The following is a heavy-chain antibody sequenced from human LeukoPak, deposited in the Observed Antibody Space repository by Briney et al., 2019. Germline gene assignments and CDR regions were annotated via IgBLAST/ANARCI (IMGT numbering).Heavy chain of an antibody. J-gene: IGHJ4*02. CDR2: ISSSGNTI. CDR3: AKDTEYYDVLTGYTPGVGLLY. V-gene: IGHV3-48*03. CDR1: GFTFSSYE. D-gene: IGHD3-9*01. Sequence: GGSLRLSCAASGFTFSSYEMNWVRQAPGKGLEWVSYISSSGNTIYYADSVRGRFTISRDNSKNSLYLQMNSLQTDDTALYYCAKDTEYYDVLTGYTPGVGLLYWGQGTLVTVSS.